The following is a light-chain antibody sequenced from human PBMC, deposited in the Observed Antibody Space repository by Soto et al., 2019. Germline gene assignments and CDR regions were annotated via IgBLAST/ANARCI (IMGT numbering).Light chain of an antibody. J-gene: IGLJ2*01. V-gene: IGLV1-40*01. CDR1: RSNIGAGYD. CDR3: HSYDVSLRGPA. CDR2: DNS. Sequence: QSVLTQPPSLSGAPGQRVTISCTGSRSNIGAGYDVHWYQHLPGTAPKVLIFDNSNRPSGVPDRFSGSNSGTSASLAITGLQAEDEAVYYCHSYDVSLRGPAFGGGTKVTVL.